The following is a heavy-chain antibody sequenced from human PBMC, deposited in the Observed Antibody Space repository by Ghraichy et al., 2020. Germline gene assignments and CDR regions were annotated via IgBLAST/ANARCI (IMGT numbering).Heavy chain of an antibody. CDR1: GGSISSGSYY. Sequence: SETLSLTCTVSGGSISSGSYYWSWIRQPAGKGLEWIGRIYTSGSTNYNPSLKSRVTMSVDTSKNQFSLKLSSVTAADTAVYYCARMGREDPVWAFDIWGQGTMVTVSS. J-gene: IGHJ3*02. CDR3: ARMGREDPVWAFDI. CDR2: IYTSGST. D-gene: IGHD2-8*01. V-gene: IGHV4-61*02.